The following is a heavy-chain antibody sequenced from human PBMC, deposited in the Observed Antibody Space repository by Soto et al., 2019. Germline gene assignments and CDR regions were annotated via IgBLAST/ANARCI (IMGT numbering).Heavy chain of an antibody. CDR1: GFTFKYYA. Sequence: EVQLLQSGGGLAQPGTSLRLSCAASGFTFKYYAMTWVRQAPGKGLEWVSTISGSGDKTDYADSVRGRFRVSRDNSKDTLYLQMASLRADDTALYYCERESKWYGGQYFQDWGQGTLVTVSS. CDR2: ISGSGDKT. CDR3: ERESKWYGGQYFQD. J-gene: IGHJ1*01. D-gene: IGHD2-8*01. V-gene: IGHV3-23*01.